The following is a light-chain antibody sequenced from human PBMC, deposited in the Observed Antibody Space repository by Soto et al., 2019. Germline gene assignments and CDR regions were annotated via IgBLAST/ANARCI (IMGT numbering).Light chain of an antibody. J-gene: IGKJ5*01. CDR1: QSVSSN. V-gene: IGKV3-15*01. CDR3: QQYNNWPPIT. Sequence: IVLTQSPANLSVSPGDRATLSCRASQSVSSNLAWYQQKPGQAPRLLIYGASTRATGIPARFSGSGSGTEFTLTISSLQSEDFAVYYCQQYNNWPPITFGQGTRLEIK. CDR2: GAS.